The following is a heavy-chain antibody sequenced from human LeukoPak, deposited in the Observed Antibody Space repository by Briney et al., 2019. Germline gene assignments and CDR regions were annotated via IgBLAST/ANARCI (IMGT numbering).Heavy chain of an antibody. CDR2: IKQDGSEK. Sequence: GGSLRLSCVASGFTFSDYYMGWVRQAPGKGLEWVANIKQDGSEKWYVDSVKGRFTISRDNAKNSLYLQMNSLRAEDTAVYYCAREWRRSFDYWGQGTLVTVSS. J-gene: IGHJ4*02. CDR1: GFTFSDYY. V-gene: IGHV3-7*01. D-gene: IGHD3-3*01. CDR3: AREWRRSFDY.